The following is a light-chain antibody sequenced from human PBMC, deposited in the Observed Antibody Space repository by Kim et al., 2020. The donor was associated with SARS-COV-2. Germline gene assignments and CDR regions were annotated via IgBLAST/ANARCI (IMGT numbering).Light chain of an antibody. CDR1: QSIDNY. CDR2: GAQ. J-gene: IGKJ1*01. CDR3: QQSYSKPWT. V-gene: IGKV1-39*01. Sequence: SASEGDRVTITRQTSQSIDNYSNWYQHKGGGAPKLLIYGAQNLRTGIPYRCSGRGSGTEFSLTLSSLQPEDSATYCCQQSYSKPWTFGQGTKREIK.